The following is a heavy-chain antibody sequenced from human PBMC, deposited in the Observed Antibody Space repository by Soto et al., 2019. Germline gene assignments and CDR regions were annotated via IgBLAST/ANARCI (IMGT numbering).Heavy chain of an antibody. CDR3: ASGTIFGVVDYGMDV. Sequence: TLPLTLTVPGGSISSSSYYWGWIRKPPGKGLEWIGSIYYSGSTYYNPSLKSRVTISVDTSKNQFSLKLSSVTAADTAVYYCASGTIFGVVDYGMDVWGQGTTVTVSS. D-gene: IGHD3-3*01. CDR2: IYYSGST. V-gene: IGHV4-39*01. CDR1: GGSISSSSYY. J-gene: IGHJ6*02.